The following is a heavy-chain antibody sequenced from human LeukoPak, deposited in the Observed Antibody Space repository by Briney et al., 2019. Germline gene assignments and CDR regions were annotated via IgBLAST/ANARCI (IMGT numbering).Heavy chain of an antibody. J-gene: IGHJ4*02. CDR2: IHNSGNS. CDR1: GSSISSYY. D-gene: IGHD3/OR15-3a*01. V-gene: IGHV4-59*08. CDR3: ARGRYDTSTGYEYYFDY. Sequence: PSETLSLTCTASGSSISSYYWSWVRQPPGKGLEWIGDIHNSGNSNYNRSLKSRGTISVDTSKNQLSLKLSSVNAADPAVYYCARGRYDTSTGYEYYFDYWGQGTLVTVSS.